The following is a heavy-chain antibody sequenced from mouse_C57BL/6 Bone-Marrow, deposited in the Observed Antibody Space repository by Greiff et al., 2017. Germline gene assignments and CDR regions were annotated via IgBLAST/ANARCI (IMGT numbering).Heavy chain of an antibody. D-gene: IGHD1-1*02. J-gene: IGHJ2*01. CDR3: ATADPARRVARVEG. V-gene: IGHV1-55*01. CDR1: GYTFTSYW. Sequence: VQLQQSGAELVRPGASVKMSCTASGYTFTSYWITWVKQRPGQGLEWIGGIYPASGGTNYNEKFKGKATLTADTSSNTAYLQLSSLTSEDSAVFYFATADPARRVARVEGWGNATTLTVAS. CDR2: IYPASGGT.